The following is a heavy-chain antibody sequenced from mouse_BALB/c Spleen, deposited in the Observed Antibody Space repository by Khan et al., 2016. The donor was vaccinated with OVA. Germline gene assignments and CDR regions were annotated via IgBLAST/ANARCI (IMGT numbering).Heavy chain of an antibody. V-gene: IGHV1-77*01. D-gene: IGHD2-4*01. J-gene: IGHJ4*01. CDR1: GYTFTDYV. CDR3: ASYDYDYYAMDY. Sequence: QVQLKQAGPELVKPGASVKMSCKASGYTFTDYVISWVKQRTGQGLEWIGEIYPGSGSTYYNEKFKGKATLTADKSSNTAYMQLSSLTSDDAAVYFCASYDYDYYAMDYWGQGTSVTVSS. CDR2: IYPGSGST.